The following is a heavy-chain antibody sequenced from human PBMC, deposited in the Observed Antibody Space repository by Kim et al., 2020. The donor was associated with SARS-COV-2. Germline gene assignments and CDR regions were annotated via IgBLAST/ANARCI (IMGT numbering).Heavy chain of an antibody. V-gene: IGHV3-7*01. Sequence: GGSLRLSCAASTFIFTNYWMNWVRQAPGKGLEWVASVSRSGDERYYVDSVKGRFTISRDNARNSLFLQMDGLTDEDTAVYYCVRCNGVNTWLLPVGAFDIWGEGTRVIVS. CDR3: VRCNGVNTWLLPVGAFDI. D-gene: IGHD2-8*01. CDR1: TFIFTNYW. CDR2: VSRSGDER. J-gene: IGHJ3*02.